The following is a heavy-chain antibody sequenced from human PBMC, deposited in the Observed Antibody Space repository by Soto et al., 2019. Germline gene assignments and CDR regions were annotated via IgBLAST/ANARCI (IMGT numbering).Heavy chain of an antibody. CDR3: ARAGEEGSLAVAGTDFDY. CDR1: GYTFTSYG. V-gene: IGHV1-18*04. CDR2: ISAYNGNT. J-gene: IGHJ4*02. D-gene: IGHD6-19*01. Sequence: ASVKVSCKASGYTFTSYGISWVRQAPGQGLEWMGWISAYNGNTNYAQKLQGRVAMTTDTSTSTAYMELRSLRSDDTAVYYCARAGEEGSLAVAGTDFDYWGQGTLVTVSS.